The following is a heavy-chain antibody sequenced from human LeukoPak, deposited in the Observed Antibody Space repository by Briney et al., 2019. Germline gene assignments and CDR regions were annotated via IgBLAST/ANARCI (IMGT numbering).Heavy chain of an antibody. CDR3: ATAVIEYSSSFYYYYYGMDV. D-gene: IGHD6-6*01. CDR2: IIPILGIA. CDR1: GGTFSSYA. Sequence: RASVKVSCKASGGTFSSYAISWVRQAPGQGLEWMGRIIPILGIANYAQKFQGRVTITADKSTSTAYMELSSLRSEDTAVYYCATAVIEYSSSFYYYYYGMDVWGQGTTVTVSS. J-gene: IGHJ6*02. V-gene: IGHV1-69*04.